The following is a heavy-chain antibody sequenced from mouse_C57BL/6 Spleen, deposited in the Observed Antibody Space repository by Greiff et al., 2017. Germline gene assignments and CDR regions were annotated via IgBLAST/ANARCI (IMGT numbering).Heavy chain of an antibody. J-gene: IGHJ3*01. CDR3: ARREGNFAWFAY. CDR2: FDPNSGGT. D-gene: IGHD2-1*01. V-gene: IGHV1-72*01. CDR1: GYTFTSYW. Sequence: QVQLQQPGAELVKPGASVKLSCKASGYTFTSYWMHWVKQRPGRGLEWIGRFDPNSGGTKYNEKFKSKATLTVDKPSSTAYMQLSSLTSEDSAVYYCARREGNFAWFAYWGQGTLVTVSA.